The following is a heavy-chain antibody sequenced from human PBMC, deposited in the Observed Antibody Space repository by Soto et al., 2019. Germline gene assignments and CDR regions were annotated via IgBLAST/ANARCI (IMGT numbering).Heavy chain of an antibody. J-gene: IGHJ6*02. CDR1: GYTFSDFD. Sequence: QAHLEQSGAEVKRPGASVKVSCKASGYTFSDFDINWLRQASGQGPEWMGWMNAKSGDTFFAQRYQGKFNMTWDTSLSTAYMEVCSLTADDTAIYFCARGNPFNYAGFDVWGQGTTVAVSS. CDR2: MNAKSGDT. D-gene: IGHD3-16*01. CDR3: ARGNPFNYAGFDV. V-gene: IGHV1-8*01.